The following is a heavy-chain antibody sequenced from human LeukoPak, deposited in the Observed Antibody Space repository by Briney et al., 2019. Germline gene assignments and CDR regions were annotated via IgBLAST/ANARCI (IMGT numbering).Heavy chain of an antibody. CDR1: GGSISSSNW. CDR3: ARHGSLGSGWLY. D-gene: IGHD6-19*01. J-gene: IGHJ4*02. V-gene: IGHV4-4*02. CDR2: IYHSGST. Sequence: SGTLSLTCAVSGGSISSSNWWSWVRQPPGKGLEWIGEIYHSGSTNYNPSLKSRVTISVDTSNNQFSLKLSSVTAADTAVYYCARHGSLGSGWLYWGQGTLVTVSS.